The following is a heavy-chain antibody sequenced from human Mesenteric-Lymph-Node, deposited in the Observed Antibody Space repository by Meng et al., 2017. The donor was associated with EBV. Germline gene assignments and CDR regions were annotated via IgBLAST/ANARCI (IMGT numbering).Heavy chain of an antibody. CDR1: GGTFSDYA. D-gene: IGHD2-8*01. J-gene: IGHJ5*02. Sequence: QVRVVQPGAKVKKPGSSVKVSCRLSGGTFSDYAISWVRQAPGQGLEWMGGIIPIFGSANYAQKFQGRVTITADKSTSTAYMELRSLRSDDTAVYYCARDRFGTNLPPVWFDPWGQGTLVTVSS. V-gene: IGHV1-69*06. CDR3: ARDRFGTNLPPVWFDP. CDR2: IIPIFGSA.